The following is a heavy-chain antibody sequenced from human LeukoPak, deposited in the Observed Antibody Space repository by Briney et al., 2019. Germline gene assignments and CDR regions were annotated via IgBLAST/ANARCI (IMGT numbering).Heavy chain of an antibody. CDR2: ISSNGGST. V-gene: IGHV3-64D*09. CDR3: VKTNQYYYGSGTYWDY. D-gene: IGHD3-10*01. Sequence: GRSLRLSCSASGFTFSSYAMFWVRQAPGKGLKYVSAISSNGGSTHYADSVKGRFTISRDNSKNRLYLQMSSLRTEDTAVYYCVKTNQYYYGSGTYWDYWGQGTLVTASS. CDR1: GFTFSSYA. J-gene: IGHJ4*02.